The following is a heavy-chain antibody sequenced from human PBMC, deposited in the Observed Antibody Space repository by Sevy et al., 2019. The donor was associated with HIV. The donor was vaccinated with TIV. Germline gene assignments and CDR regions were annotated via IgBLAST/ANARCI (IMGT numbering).Heavy chain of an antibody. J-gene: IGHJ3*01. CDR1: GFTFSSYG. CDR2: IWYDENNK. D-gene: IGHD3-16*01. V-gene: IGHV3-33*03. Sequence: GGSLRLSCAASGFTFSSYGMHWVRQAPGKGLEWVAVIWYDENNKYYGDSVKGRFTISRDNSKNTLYLQMNSLRAEDMAVYYCATPGNGQLRSVFDLWGEGTMVTVSS. CDR3: ATPGNGQLRSVFDL.